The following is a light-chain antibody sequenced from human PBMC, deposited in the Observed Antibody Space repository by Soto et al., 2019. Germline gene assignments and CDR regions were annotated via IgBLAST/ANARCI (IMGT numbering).Light chain of an antibody. Sequence: QSVLTQPRSVSGSPGQSVIISCTGTSSDVGGYKYVSWYQQRPGKAPKLVIYDVSERPSGVPDRFSGSKSGNTASLTISGLQAEDEADYHCCSYAGSSVWVFGGGTKLTVL. CDR2: DVS. CDR1: SSDVGGYKY. J-gene: IGLJ3*02. V-gene: IGLV2-11*01. CDR3: CSYAGSSVWV.